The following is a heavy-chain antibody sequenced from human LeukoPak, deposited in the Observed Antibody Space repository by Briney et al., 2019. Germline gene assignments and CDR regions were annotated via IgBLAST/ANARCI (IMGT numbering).Heavy chain of an antibody. D-gene: IGHD4-17*01. CDR2: ISYDGSNK. V-gene: IGHV3-30*04. J-gene: IGHJ4*02. Sequence: GRSLRLSCAASGFTFSSYAMHWVRQAPGKGLEWGAVISYDGSNKYYADSVKGRFTISRDNSKNTLYLQMNSLRPEDTAVYYCARDGPDYGDFDYWGQGTLVTVSS. CDR1: GFTFSSYA. CDR3: ARDGPDYGDFDY.